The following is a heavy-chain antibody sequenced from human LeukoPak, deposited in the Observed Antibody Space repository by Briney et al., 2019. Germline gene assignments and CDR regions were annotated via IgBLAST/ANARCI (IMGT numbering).Heavy chain of an antibody. Sequence: TLSLTCTVSGGSISSGGYYWSWIRQHPGKGLEWIGYIYYSGSTYYNPSPKSRVTISVDTSKNQFSLKLSSVTAADTAVYYCARVGFIAAAGTLDYWGQGTLVTVSS. CDR3: ARVGFIAAAGTLDY. CDR2: IYYSGST. J-gene: IGHJ4*02. CDR1: GGSISSGGYY. D-gene: IGHD6-13*01. V-gene: IGHV4-31*03.